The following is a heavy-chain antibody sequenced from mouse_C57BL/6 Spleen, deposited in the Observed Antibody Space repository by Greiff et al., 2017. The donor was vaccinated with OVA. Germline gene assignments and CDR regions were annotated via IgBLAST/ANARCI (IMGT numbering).Heavy chain of an antibody. CDR2: IDPSDSYT. Sequence: QVQLQQPGAELVRPGTSVKLSCKASGYTFTSYWMHWVKQRPGQGLEWIGVIDPSDSYTNYNQKFKGKATLTVDTSSSTAYMQLSSLTSEDSAVYYCAKSNYLYFDVWGTGTTVTVSS. CDR3: AKSNYLYFDV. CDR1: GYTFTSYW. D-gene: IGHD2-5*01. J-gene: IGHJ1*03. V-gene: IGHV1-59*01.